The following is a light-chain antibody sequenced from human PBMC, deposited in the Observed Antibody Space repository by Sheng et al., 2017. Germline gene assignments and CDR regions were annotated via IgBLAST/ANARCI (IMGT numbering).Light chain of an antibody. V-gene: IGKV3D-20*02. CDR2: GAS. Sequence: EIVLTQSPGTLSLSPGERATLSCRASQSVSSSYLAWYQQKPGQAPRLLIYGASSRATGIPDRFSGSGSGTDFTLTISSLEPEDFAVYYCQQRSNWPQTFGQGTKVE. CDR1: QSVSSSY. J-gene: IGKJ1*01. CDR3: QQRSNWPQT.